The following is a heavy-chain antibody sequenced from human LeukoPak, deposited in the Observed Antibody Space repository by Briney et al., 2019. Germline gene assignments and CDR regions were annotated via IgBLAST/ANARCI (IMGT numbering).Heavy chain of an antibody. Sequence: GGSLRLSCAAPGFTFSSYAMSWVRQAPGKGLEWVSAISGSGGSTYYADSVKGRFTISRDNSKNTLYLQMNSLRAEDTAVYYCAKDYYPGVVVPAASGYWGQGTLVTVSS. CDR2: ISGSGGST. D-gene: IGHD2-2*01. CDR1: GFTFSSYA. J-gene: IGHJ4*02. V-gene: IGHV3-23*01. CDR3: AKDYYPGVVVPAASGY.